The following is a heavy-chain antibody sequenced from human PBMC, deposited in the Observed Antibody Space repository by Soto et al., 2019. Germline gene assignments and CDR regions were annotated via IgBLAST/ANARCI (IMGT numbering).Heavy chain of an antibody. CDR3: ARHTPAISISDH. CDR1: GGSISSSSYY. V-gene: IGHV4-39*01. J-gene: IGHJ4*02. CDR2: IYYSGST. Sequence: QLQLQESGPGLVKPSETLSLTCTVSGGSISSSSYYWGWIRQPPGKGLEWIGSIYYSGSTYYNLSLMSSVTISVATSKIQFSLKLSSVTAADTPVYYRARHTPAISISDHWGQGTLVTVSS. D-gene: IGHD2-15*01.